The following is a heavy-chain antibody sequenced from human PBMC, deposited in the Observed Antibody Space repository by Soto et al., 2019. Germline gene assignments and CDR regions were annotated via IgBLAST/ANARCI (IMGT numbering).Heavy chain of an antibody. Sequence: QVQLQESGPGLVKPSQTLSLTCTVSGGSISSGGYYWSWIRQHPGKGLEWIGYIYYSGSTYYNPSRKSRVTRSVDTYKNQFSLKLSSVTAADTAVYYCARDSTVTTFGYWGQGTLVTVSS. CDR1: GGSISSGGYY. D-gene: IGHD4-4*01. V-gene: IGHV4-31*03. J-gene: IGHJ4*02. CDR2: IYYSGST. CDR3: ARDSTVTTFGY.